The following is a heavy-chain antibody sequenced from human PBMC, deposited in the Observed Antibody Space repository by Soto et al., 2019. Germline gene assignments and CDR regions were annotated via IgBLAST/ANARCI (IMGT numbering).Heavy chain of an antibody. Sequence: EVQLLESGGGLVQPGGSLRLSCAASGFTFSNYAMSWVRQAPGKGLEWVSVISGDGRSPYYADSVKGRFTISRDNSKSPLYLQMKSLGGDDTGVYYCAKLGSYYASPFDHWGQGTLVTVSS. D-gene: IGHD3-10*01. CDR3: AKLGSYYASPFDH. CDR2: ISGDGRSP. CDR1: GFTFSNYA. J-gene: IGHJ4*02. V-gene: IGHV3-23*01.